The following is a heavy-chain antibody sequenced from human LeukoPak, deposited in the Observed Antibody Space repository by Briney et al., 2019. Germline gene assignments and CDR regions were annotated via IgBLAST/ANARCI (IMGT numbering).Heavy chain of an antibody. Sequence: SETLSLTCTVSGDSISNYYWSWIRQSPGKGLEWIGYIYYSGSTNYNPSLKSQVTISVDTSKNQFSLKLSSVTAADTAVYYCARKTCSGGSCFQFDFWGQGTLVTVSS. D-gene: IGHD2-15*01. J-gene: IGHJ4*02. CDR1: GDSISNYY. V-gene: IGHV4-59*01. CDR3: ARKTCSGGSCFQFDF. CDR2: IYYSGST.